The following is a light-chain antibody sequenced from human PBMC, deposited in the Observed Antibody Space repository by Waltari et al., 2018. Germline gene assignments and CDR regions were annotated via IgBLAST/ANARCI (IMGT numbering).Light chain of an antibody. CDR2: DNS. V-gene: IGLV3-21*02. Sequence: SYVLTQPPSVSVAPGPTARISCGGNTIGSNGVHWYRQKPGQAPVLVVYDNSDRPSGIPERLSGSNSGNTATLTINRVEAGDEADYYCQVWDTSSDHLWVFGGGTKLTVL. J-gene: IGLJ3*02. CDR3: QVWDTSSDHLWV. CDR1: TIGSNG.